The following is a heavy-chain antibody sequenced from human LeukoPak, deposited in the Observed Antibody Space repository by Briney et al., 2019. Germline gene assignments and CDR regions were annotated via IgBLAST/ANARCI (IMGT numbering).Heavy chain of an antibody. CDR1: GFTFSDYY. Sequence: PGGSLRLSCAASGFTFSDYYMSWIRQAPGKGLEWVSYISSSGRIIYYADSVKGRFTISRDNAKNSLFLQMNSLRAEDTAVYYCASVHYYGMEAWGQGTTVTVSS. V-gene: IGHV3-11*01. J-gene: IGHJ6*02. CDR3: ASVHYYGMEA. D-gene: IGHD2-8*01. CDR2: ISSSGRII.